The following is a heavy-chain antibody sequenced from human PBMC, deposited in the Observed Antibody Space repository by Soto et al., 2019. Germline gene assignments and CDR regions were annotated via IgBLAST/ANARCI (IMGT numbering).Heavy chain of an antibody. D-gene: IGHD3-9*01. Sequence: GGSLRLSCAASGFTFSSYAMSWVRQAPGKGLEWVSAISGSGGSTYYADSVKGRFTISRDNSKNTLYLQMNSLRAEDTAVYYCAKANVGRYFDWLSPIDYWGQGTLVTVSS. CDR3: AKANVGRYFDWLSPIDY. CDR2: ISGSGGST. V-gene: IGHV3-23*01. CDR1: GFTFSSYA. J-gene: IGHJ4*02.